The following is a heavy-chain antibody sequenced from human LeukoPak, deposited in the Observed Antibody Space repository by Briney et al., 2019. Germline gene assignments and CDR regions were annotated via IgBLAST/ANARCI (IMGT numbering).Heavy chain of an antibody. CDR2: IYPGDSDS. CDR3: ARRRPGYCSGGSCYGYYFDY. D-gene: IGHD2-15*01. V-gene: IGHV5-51*01. CDR1: GYSFTSYW. Sequence: KVSCKASGYSFTSYWIGWVRQMPGKGLEWMGIIYPGDSDSRYSPSFQGQVTISADKSISTAYLQWGSLKASDTAMYYCARRRPGYCSGGSCYGYYFDYWGQGTLVTVSS. J-gene: IGHJ4*02.